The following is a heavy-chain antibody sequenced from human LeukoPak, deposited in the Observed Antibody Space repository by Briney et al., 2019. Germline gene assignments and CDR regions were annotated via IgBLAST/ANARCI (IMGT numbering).Heavy chain of an antibody. CDR1: GFTFSSYS. CDR3: YGSGSYYNNWFDP. J-gene: IGHJ5*02. D-gene: IGHD3-10*01. V-gene: IGHV3-21*01. CDR2: ISSSSSYI. Sequence: PGGSLRLSCAASGFTFSSYSMNWVRQAPGKGLESVSSISSSSSYIYYADSVKGRFTISRDNAKNSLYLQMNSLRAEDTAVYYCYGSGSYYNNWFDPWGQGTLVTVSS.